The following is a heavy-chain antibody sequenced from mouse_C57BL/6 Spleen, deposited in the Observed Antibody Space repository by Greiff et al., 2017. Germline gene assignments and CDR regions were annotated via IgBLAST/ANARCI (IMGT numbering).Heavy chain of an antibody. D-gene: IGHD1-1*01. V-gene: IGHV5-12*01. CDR2: ISNGGGST. J-gene: IGHJ2*01. Sequence: EVKLVESGGGLVQPGGSLKLSCAASGFTFSDYYMYWVRQTPEKRLEWVAYISNGGGSTYYANTVKGRFTISRDNAKNTLYLQMSRLKSEDTAMYYCARRYYGSMDYWGQGTTLTVSS. CDR1: GFTFSDYY. CDR3: ARRYYGSMDY.